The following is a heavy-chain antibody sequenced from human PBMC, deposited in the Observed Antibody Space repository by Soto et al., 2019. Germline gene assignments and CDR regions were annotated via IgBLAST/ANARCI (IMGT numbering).Heavy chain of an antibody. V-gene: IGHV4-59*01. CDR2: IYYSGST. CDR3: ARGGYYDSSGYYHFEDY. J-gene: IGHJ4*02. CDR1: GGSISSYY. D-gene: IGHD3-22*01. Sequence: PSETLSLTCTVCGGSISSYYWSWIRQPPGKGLEWIGYIYYSGSTNYNPSLKSRVTISVDTSKNQFSLKLSSVTAADTAVYYCARGGYYDSSGYYHFEDYWGQGTLVTVSS.